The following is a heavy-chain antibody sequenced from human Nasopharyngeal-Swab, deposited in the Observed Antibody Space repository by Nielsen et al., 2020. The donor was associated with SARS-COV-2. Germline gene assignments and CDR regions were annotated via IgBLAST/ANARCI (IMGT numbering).Heavy chain of an antibody. J-gene: IGHJ4*02. CDR3: ARAMDTAMVWYYFDY. D-gene: IGHD5-18*01. CDR1: GGSISSSNW. V-gene: IGHV4-4*02. Sequence: SETLSLTCAVSGGSISSSNWWSWVRQPPGKGLEWIGEIYHSGSTNYNPSLKSRVTISVDKSKNQFSLKLSSVTAADTAVYYCARAMDTAMVWYYFDYWGQGTLVTVSP. CDR2: IYHSGST.